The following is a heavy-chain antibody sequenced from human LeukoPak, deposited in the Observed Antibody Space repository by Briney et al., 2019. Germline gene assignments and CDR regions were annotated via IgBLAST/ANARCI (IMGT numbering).Heavy chain of an antibody. D-gene: IGHD4-23*01. CDR2: IYYSGST. J-gene: IGHJ4*02. V-gene: IGHV4-59*11. Sequence: SETLSLTCTVSGGSISSHYWSWIRQPPGKGLEWIGYIYYSGSTNYNPSLKSRVTISVDTSKNQFSLKLSSVTAADTAVYYSARERRAYGGEHYFDYWGQGTLVTVSS. CDR1: GGSISSHY. CDR3: ARERRAYGGEHYFDY.